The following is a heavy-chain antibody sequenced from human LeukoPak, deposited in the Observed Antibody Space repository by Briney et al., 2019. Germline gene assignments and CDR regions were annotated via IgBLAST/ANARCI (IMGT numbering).Heavy chain of an antibody. D-gene: IGHD2-21*02. CDR2: IFPGESNI. V-gene: IGHV5-51*01. Sequence: GESLKISCKGSGYSFNTYWIAWVRQMPGKGLEWMGMIFPGESNIRYSPSFQGHVTISADKSTNTAYLQWSSLQASDSAIYYCARQGTAPIDYWGQGTLVTVSS. CDR3: ARQGTAPIDY. CDR1: GYSFNTYW. J-gene: IGHJ4*02.